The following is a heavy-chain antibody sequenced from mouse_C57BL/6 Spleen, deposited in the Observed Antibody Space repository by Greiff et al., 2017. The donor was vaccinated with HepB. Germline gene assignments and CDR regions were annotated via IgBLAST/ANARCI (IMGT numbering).Heavy chain of an antibody. CDR2: IYWDDDK. J-gene: IGHJ4*01. D-gene: IGHD1-1*01. V-gene: IGHV8-12*01. CDR3: ARLITTVVATGMDY. Sequence: QVQLKESGPGILQSSQTLSLTCSFSGFSLSTSGMGVSWIRQPSGKGLEWLAHIYWDDDKRYNPSLKSRLTISKDTSRNQVFLKITSVDTADTATYYCARLITTVVATGMDYWGQGTSVTVSS. CDR1: GFSLSTSGMG.